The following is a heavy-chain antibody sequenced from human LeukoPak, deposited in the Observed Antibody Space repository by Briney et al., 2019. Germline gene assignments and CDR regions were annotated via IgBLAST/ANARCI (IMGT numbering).Heavy chain of an antibody. CDR3: VRHSPSGYSYGFDY. J-gene: IGHJ4*02. CDR2: ISAYNGNT. D-gene: IGHD5-18*01. V-gene: IGHV1-18*01. Sequence: ASVKVSCKASGYTFSNYAMSWVRQAPGQGLEWMGWISAYNGNTNYAQKLQGRVTMTTDTSTSTAYMELRSLRADDTAVYFCVRHSPSGYSYGFDYWGQGTQVTVSS. CDR1: GYTFSNYA.